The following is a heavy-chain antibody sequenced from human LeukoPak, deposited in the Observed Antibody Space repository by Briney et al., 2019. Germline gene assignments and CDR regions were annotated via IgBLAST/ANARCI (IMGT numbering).Heavy chain of an antibody. V-gene: IGHV1-18*01. J-gene: IGHJ6*03. CDR1: GYTFTSYG. CDR2: ISGYNGNT. D-gene: IGHD5-18*01. CDR3: ASGYSSVYYYYYMDV. Sequence: GASAKVSCKASGYTFTSYGISWVRQAPGQGLEWMGWISGYNGNTNYAQKLQGRVTMTTDTSTSTAYMELRSLRSDDTAVYYCASGYSSVYYYYYMDVWGKGTTVTVSS.